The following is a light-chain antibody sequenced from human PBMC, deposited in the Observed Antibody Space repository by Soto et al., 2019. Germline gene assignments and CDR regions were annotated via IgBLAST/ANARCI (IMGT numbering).Light chain of an antibody. V-gene: IGLV2-14*01. J-gene: IGLJ1*01. CDR3: SSYKSRGTYV. CDR2: DVS. CDR1: SSDVGGYNY. Sequence: QSVLTQPASVSGSPGQSITISCTGTSSDVGGYNYVSWYQQHPGKAPQLMIYDVSNRPSGVSNRFSGSKSGNTAPLTISGLQSDDEDDYNSSSYKSRGTYVFGTGTKPPAL.